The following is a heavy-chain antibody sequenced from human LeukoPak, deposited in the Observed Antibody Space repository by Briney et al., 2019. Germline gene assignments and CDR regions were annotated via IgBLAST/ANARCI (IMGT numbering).Heavy chain of an antibody. CDR2: INPNSGGT. V-gene: IGHV1-2*02. Sequence: VASVKVSCKASGYTFTGYYMHWLRQAPGQGLEWMGWINPNSGGTNYAQKFQGRVTMTRDTSISTAYMELSRLTSDDTAVYYYARGYGGNSFTPWGQGTLVTVSS. CDR1: GYTFTGYY. CDR3: ARGYGGNSFTP. J-gene: IGHJ5*02. D-gene: IGHD4-23*01.